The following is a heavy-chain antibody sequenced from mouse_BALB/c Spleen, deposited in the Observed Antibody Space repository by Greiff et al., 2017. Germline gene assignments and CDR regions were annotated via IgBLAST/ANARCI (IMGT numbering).Heavy chain of an antibody. CDR1: GFTFSSFG. V-gene: IGHV5-17*02. CDR2: ISSGSSTI. J-gene: IGHJ2*01. CDR3: ARSRDGYLYYFDY. D-gene: IGHD2-3*01. Sequence: DVKLVESGGGLVQPGGSRKLSCAASGFTFSSFGMHWVRQAPEKGLEWVAYISSGSSTIYYADTVKGRFTISRDNTKNTLFLQMTSLRSEDTAMYYCARSRDGYLYYFDYWGQGTTLTVSS.